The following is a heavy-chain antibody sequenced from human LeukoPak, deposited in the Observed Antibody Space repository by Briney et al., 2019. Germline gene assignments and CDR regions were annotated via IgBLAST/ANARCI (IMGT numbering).Heavy chain of an antibody. CDR1: GFTFSNAW. CDR3: TTDDYGSESSFDY. Sequence: GGSLRLSCAASGFTFSNAWMSWFRQAPGKGLEWVGRIKSKTDGGTPDYAAPVKGRFTISRDDSKNTLYLQMNSLKTEDTAVYYCTTDDYGSESSFDYWGQGTLVTVSS. CDR2: IKSKTDGGTP. V-gene: IGHV3-15*01. D-gene: IGHD3-10*01. J-gene: IGHJ4*02.